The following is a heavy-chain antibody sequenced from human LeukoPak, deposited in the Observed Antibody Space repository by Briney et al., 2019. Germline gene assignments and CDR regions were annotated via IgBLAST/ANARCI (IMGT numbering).Heavy chain of an antibody. V-gene: IGHV4-59*08. D-gene: IGHD2-15*01. Sequence: LETLSLTSTVSGDSISSYHWTWIRQSPGRGLEWIGYMYYSGDANYNPSLKSRVTISLDTSNNQFSLKLSSVTAADTAIYYCATYTRHCSGGTCYSIDYWGQGTLVTVSS. CDR3: ATYTRHCSGGTCYSIDY. CDR1: GDSISSYH. J-gene: IGHJ4*02. CDR2: MYYSGDA.